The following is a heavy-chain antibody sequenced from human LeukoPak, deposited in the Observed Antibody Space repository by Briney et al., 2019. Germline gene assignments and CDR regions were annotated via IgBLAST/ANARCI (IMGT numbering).Heavy chain of an antibody. V-gene: IGHV4-30-2*01. Sequence: TSQTLSLTCAASGGSISSGGYSWSWIRQPPGKGLEWIGYIYHSGSTYYNPSLKSRVTISVDRSKNQFSLKLSSVTAADTAVYYCASYSSGYYYGTETAEYFQHWGQGTLVTVSS. CDR2: IYHSGST. CDR1: GGSISSGGYS. D-gene: IGHD3-22*01. CDR3: ASYSSGYYYGTETAEYFQH. J-gene: IGHJ1*01.